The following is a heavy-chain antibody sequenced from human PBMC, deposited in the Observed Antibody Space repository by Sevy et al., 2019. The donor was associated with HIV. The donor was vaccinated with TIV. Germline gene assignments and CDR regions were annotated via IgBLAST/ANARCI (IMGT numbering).Heavy chain of an antibody. V-gene: IGHV3-33*01. CDR3: ARDNLLPIMVSMVRGALSYYFDY. CDR1: GFTFSNYG. CDR2: IWYDGINR. Sequence: GGSLRLSCAASGFTFSNYGMHWVRQAPGKGLEWVAVIWYDGINRYYADSVKGRFTISRDNSKNTLYLQMNSLRAEDTAVYYCARDNLLPIMVSMVRGALSYYFDYWGQGTLVTVS. J-gene: IGHJ4*02. D-gene: IGHD3-10*01.